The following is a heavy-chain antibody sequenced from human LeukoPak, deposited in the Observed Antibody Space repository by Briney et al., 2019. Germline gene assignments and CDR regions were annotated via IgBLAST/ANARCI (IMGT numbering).Heavy chain of an antibody. Sequence: GGSLRLSCAASGFTFSRYWMSWVRQAPGKGLEWVANIKEDGSEKYYVDSVRGRFTISRDNAKNSLYLQMNSLRAEDTAVYYCGGRSWKTFDYGGQGPLVTVSS. J-gene: IGHJ4*02. V-gene: IGHV3-7*01. CDR2: IKEDGSEK. D-gene: IGHD6-13*01. CDR3: GGRSWKTFDY. CDR1: GFTFSRYW.